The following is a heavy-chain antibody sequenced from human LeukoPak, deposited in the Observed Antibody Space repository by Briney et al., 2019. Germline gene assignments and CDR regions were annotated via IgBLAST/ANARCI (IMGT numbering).Heavy chain of an antibody. V-gene: IGHV3-23*01. CDR3: AKDRTATGN. J-gene: IGHJ4*02. CDR2: ITASGGNT. Sequence: GGSLRLSCAASGFTFSSYAMGWVRQAPGKGLEWVSAITASGGNTYYADSVKGRFTISRDNSKNTLYLQMNSLRAEDTAVYYCAKDRTATGNWGQGTLVTVSS. CDR1: GFTFSSYA. D-gene: IGHD1-1*01.